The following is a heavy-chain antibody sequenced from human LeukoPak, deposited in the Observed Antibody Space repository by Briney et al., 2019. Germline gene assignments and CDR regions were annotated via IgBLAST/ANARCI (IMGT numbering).Heavy chain of an antibody. D-gene: IGHD2-2*01. Sequence: GGSLRLSCAASGFTFSSYAMSWVRQAPGKGLEWVSAISGSGGSTYYADSVKGRFTISRDNSKKTLYLQMNSLRAEDTAVYYCAGRYCSSNSCIGHFQHWGQGTLVTVSS. CDR1: GFTFSSYA. CDR2: ISGSGGST. J-gene: IGHJ1*01. CDR3: AGRYCSSNSCIGHFQH. V-gene: IGHV3-23*01.